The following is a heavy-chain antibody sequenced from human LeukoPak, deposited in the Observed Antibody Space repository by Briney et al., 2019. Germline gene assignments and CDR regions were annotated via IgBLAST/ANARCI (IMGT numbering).Heavy chain of an antibody. CDR3: ANINYDILTGYYPPDY. CDR2: ISGSGGST. J-gene: IGHJ4*02. D-gene: IGHD3-9*01. V-gene: IGHV3-23*01. CDR1: GFTFSSYA. Sequence: GGSLRLSCAASGFTFSSYAMSWVRQAPGKVLEWVSAISGSGGSTYYADSVKGRFTISRDNSKNTLYLQMNSLRAEDTAVYYCANINYDILTGYYPPDYWGQGTLVTVSS.